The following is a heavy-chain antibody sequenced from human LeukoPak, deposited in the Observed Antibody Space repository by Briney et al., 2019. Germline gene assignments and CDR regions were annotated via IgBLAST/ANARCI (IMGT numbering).Heavy chain of an antibody. CDR3: AREQGDSSGYYYVSLIDY. J-gene: IGHJ4*02. Sequence: SQTLSLTCAISGDSVSSNSAAWNWIRQSPSRGLEWLGRTYYRSKWYNDYAVSVKSRITINLDTSKNQFSLQLNSVTPEDTAVYYCAREQGDSSGYYYVSLIDYWGQGTLVTVSS. CDR1: GDSVSSNSAA. D-gene: IGHD3-22*01. V-gene: IGHV6-1*01. CDR2: TYYRSKWYN.